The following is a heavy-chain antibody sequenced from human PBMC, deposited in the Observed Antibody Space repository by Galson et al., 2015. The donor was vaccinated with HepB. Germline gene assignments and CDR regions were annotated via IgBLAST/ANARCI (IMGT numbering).Heavy chain of an antibody. V-gene: IGHV3-23*01. Sequence: SLRLSCAVSGLTFSSQALSWVRQAPGKGLEWVSGISRTGSRTDYADPVKGRFTISRDNSNNILYLHMNSLRVEDTAFYYCAKREDVVTGTESYFSDWGQGILVTVSS. CDR2: ISRTGSRT. D-gene: IGHD3-9*01. CDR1: GLTFSSQA. J-gene: IGHJ4*02. CDR3: AKREDVVTGTESYFSD.